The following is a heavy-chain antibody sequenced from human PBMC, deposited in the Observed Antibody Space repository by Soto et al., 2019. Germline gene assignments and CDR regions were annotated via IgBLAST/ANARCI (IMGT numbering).Heavy chain of an antibody. V-gene: IGHV3-74*01. J-gene: IGHJ6*02. CDR2: TNTDESSI. D-gene: IGHD1-7*01. Sequence: PGGSLRLSCAASGFTFSSYWMHWVRQAPGKGLVWVSRTNTDESSITYADSVKGRFTISRDNAKNTLYLQMNSLRVEDTAVYYCARPVSNILETTDFYYVMDVWGQGTTVTVSS. CDR1: GFTFSSYW. CDR3: ARPVSNILETTDFYYVMDV.